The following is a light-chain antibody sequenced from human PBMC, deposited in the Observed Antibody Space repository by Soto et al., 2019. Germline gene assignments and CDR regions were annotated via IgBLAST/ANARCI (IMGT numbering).Light chain of an antibody. CDR2: GAS. Sequence: EIVMTQSPATLSVSPGERATLSCRASQRVSSNLAWYQQKPGQAPRLLIYGASTRATGIPARFSGSGSGTAFTLTISRLEAEDFAVYYCQQYQTFGQGTKVEI. V-gene: IGKV3-15*01. J-gene: IGKJ1*01. CDR1: QRVSSN. CDR3: QQYQT.